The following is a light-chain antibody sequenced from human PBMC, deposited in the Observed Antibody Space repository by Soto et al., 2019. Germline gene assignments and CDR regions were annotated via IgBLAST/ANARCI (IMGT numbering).Light chain of an antibody. CDR3: TSYVGSDIWV. CDR1: SSDVGAYNY. Sequence: QSALTQPPSASGSPGQSVTISCTGTSSDVGAYNYVSWYQLYPSKAPKLMIYEVSKRPSGVPDRFSGSKSGNTASLTVSGLQAEDEADYYCTSYVGSDIWVFGGGTKLTVL. CDR2: EVS. V-gene: IGLV2-8*01. J-gene: IGLJ3*02.